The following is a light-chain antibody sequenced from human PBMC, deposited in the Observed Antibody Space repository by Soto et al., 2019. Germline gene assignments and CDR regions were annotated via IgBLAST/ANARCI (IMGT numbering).Light chain of an antibody. CDR3: NSYVAGSNV. CDR1: SSNSGAYD. V-gene: IGLV1-40*01. CDR2: GNS. Sequence: QSVLTQPPSVSGAPGQRVTISCTGSSSNSGAYDVHWYQQLPGTAPKLLIYGNSNRPSGVPDRFSGSKSGSTASLTVSGLQTKDEADYYCNSYVAGSNVFGTGTKVTVL. J-gene: IGLJ1*01.